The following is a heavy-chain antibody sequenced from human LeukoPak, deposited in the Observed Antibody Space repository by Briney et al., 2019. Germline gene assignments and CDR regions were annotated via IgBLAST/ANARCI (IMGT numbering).Heavy chain of an antibody. Sequence: ASVKVSCKASGYTFIGYYMHWVRQAPGQGLEWMGWINPNSGGTNYAQKFQGRVTMTRDTSISTAYMELSRLRSDDTAVYYCAREGLGYCSSTSCSGWFDPWGQGTLVTVSS. CDR3: AREGLGYCSSTSCSGWFDP. CDR1: GYTFIGYY. D-gene: IGHD2-2*01. J-gene: IGHJ5*02. CDR2: INPNSGGT. V-gene: IGHV1-2*02.